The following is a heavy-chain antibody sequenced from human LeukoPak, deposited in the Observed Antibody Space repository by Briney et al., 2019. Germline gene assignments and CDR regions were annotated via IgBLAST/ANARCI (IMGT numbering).Heavy chain of an antibody. CDR2: ISGTGGRT. CDR3: AKGPYSDSSEWFQY. Sequence: GGSLRLSCAASGFSFSSYAMGWARQAPGKGLEWVSSISGTGGRTYYADSVKGRFTISRDNSRNTLSLQMNSLRVEDTAVYFCAKGPYSDSSEWFQYWGQGALVTVSS. CDR1: GFSFSSYA. D-gene: IGHD6-13*01. J-gene: IGHJ1*01. V-gene: IGHV3-23*01.